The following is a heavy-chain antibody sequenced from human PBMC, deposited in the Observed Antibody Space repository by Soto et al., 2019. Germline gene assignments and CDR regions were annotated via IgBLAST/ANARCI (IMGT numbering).Heavy chain of an antibody. Sequence: GGSLRLSCAASGFTFSSYGMHWVRQAPGKGLEWVAVIWYDGSNKYYADSVKGRFTISRDNSKNTLYLQMNSLRAEDTAVYYCARAGPSPYSRVLTVAGGFDYWGQGTLVTVSS. CDR2: IWYDGSNK. CDR3: ARAGPSPYSRVLTVAGGFDY. D-gene: IGHD6-19*01. CDR1: GFTFSSYG. V-gene: IGHV3-33*01. J-gene: IGHJ4*02.